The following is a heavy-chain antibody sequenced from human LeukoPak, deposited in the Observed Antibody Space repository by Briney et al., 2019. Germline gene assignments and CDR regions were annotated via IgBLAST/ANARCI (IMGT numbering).Heavy chain of an antibody. CDR2: IYYSGST. Sequence: SSETLSLTCTVSGGSISSYYWSWIRQPPGKGLEWIGYIYYSGSTNYNPSLKSRVTISVDTSKNQFSLKLSSVTAADTAVYYCARLRSNYDLDYWGQGTLVTVSS. J-gene: IGHJ4*02. V-gene: IGHV4-59*08. CDR3: ARLRSNYDLDY. D-gene: IGHD4-11*01. CDR1: GGSISSYY.